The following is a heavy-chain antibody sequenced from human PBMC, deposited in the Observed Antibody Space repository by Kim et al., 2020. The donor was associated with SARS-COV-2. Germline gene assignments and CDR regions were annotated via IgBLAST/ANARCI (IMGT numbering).Heavy chain of an antibody. D-gene: IGHD1-20*01. CDR3: ARWDLTGNWIDY. V-gene: IGHV4-59*13. Sequence: SETLSLTCTVSGGSISSYYWSWIRQPPGKGLDWIGYFYYSGSTNYNPSLKSRVTISEDTSKNQFSLKLSSVTAADTAVYYCARWDLTGNWIDYWGQGTLVTVSS. CDR2: FYYSGST. CDR1: GGSISSYY. J-gene: IGHJ4*02.